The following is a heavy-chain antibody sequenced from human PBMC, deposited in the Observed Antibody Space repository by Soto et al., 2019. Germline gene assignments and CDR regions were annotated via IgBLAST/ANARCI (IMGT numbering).Heavy chain of an antibody. CDR3: AKGGHIVVATATKYNWFDP. CDR1: GFTFSSYA. J-gene: IGHJ5*02. Sequence: LRLSCAASGFTFSSYAMSWVRQAPGKGLEWVSAISGSGGSTYYADSVKGRFTISRDNSKNTLYLQMNSLRAEDTAVYYCAKGGHIVVATATKYNWFDPWGQGTLVTVSS. V-gene: IGHV3-23*01. D-gene: IGHD2-21*02. CDR2: ISGSGGST.